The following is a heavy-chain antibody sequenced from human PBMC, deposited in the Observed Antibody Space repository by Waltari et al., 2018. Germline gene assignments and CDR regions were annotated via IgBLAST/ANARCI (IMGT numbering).Heavy chain of an antibody. Sequence: QVKLVESGGGVVQPGRSLRLSCTASGFIFETHSMHWVRQAPGKGLECVEFILYYGSDKFFADSVKGRFTISRDNSKNTLYLQMNSLRPEDTAVYYCVKWGVPADAESAFDVWGQGTMVTVSS. D-gene: IGHD3-16*01. J-gene: IGHJ3*01. CDR2: ILYYGSDK. CDR1: GFIFETHS. V-gene: IGHV3-30*01. CDR3: VKWGVPADAESAFDV.